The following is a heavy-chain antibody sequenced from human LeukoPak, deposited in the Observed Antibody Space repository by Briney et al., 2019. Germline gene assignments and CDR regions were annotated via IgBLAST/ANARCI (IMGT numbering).Heavy chain of an antibody. Sequence: SETLSLTCTVSGGSISSYYWSWIRQPPGKGLEWIGYIYHSGSTNYNPSLKSRVTISVDTSKNQFSLKLSSVTAADTAVYYCARGENSSSWYQRYYYYYMDVWGKGTTVTVSS. D-gene: IGHD6-13*01. CDR2: IYHSGST. V-gene: IGHV4-59*01. CDR1: GGSISSYY. CDR3: ARGENSSSWYQRYYYYYMDV. J-gene: IGHJ6*03.